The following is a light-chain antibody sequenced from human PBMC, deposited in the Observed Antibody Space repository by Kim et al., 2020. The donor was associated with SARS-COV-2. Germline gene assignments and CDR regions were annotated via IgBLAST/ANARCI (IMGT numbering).Light chain of an antibody. CDR1: SLRSYY. V-gene: IGLV3-19*01. CDR3: NSRDSNDNVV. CDR2: GKN. Sequence: VALGSTVRITRHADSLRSYYATRYQQKPGQAPILVIYGKNNRPPGIPDRFSCSSSGNTASLTITGTQAGDEADYYCNSRDSNDNVVFGGGTQLTVL. J-gene: IGLJ2*01.